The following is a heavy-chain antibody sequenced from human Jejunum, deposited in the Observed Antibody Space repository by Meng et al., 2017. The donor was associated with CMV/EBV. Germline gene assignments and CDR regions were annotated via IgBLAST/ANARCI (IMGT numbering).Heavy chain of an antibody. CDR3: ARGGYSYLHYDYGMDV. Sequence: GGSFSAHYWSWIRQPPEKGLEWIGEINHGGSTNYSPSLKSRVTISVDTSKNQFSLKLTSVTAADTAVYYCARGGYSYLHYDYGMDVWGQGTLVTVSS. D-gene: IGHD5-18*01. CDR2: INHGGST. J-gene: IGHJ6*02. V-gene: IGHV4-34*01. CDR1: GGSFSAHY.